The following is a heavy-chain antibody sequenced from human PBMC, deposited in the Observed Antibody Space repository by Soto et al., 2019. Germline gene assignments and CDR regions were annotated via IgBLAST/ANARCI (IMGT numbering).Heavy chain of an antibody. CDR1: GGTFSTDA. CDR2: IIPLFGTP. V-gene: IGHV1-69*13. J-gene: IGHJ6*02. D-gene: IGHD3-22*01. Sequence: SVKVSCKASGGTFSTDAINWVRQAPGQGLEWMGGIIPLFGTPNYAQKFQGRVTITADESTTTAYMELSSLRSEDTAVYYCARICYDRSGYFYYYGMDVWGQGTTVTVSS. CDR3: ARICYDRSGYFYYYGMDV.